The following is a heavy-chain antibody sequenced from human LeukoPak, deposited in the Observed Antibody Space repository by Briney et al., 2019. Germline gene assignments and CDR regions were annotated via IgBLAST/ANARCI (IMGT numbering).Heavy chain of an antibody. J-gene: IGHJ4*02. CDR3: TSAYY. CDR2: IKSKTDGWTT. Sequence: PGGSLRLSCAASGFTFSNAWMSWVRQAPGKGLEWVGRIKSKTDGWTTDYAAPVKGRFTISRDDSKNTLYLQMNSLKTEDTAVYYCTSAYYWGQGTLVTVSS. CDR1: GFTFSNAW. V-gene: IGHV3-15*01.